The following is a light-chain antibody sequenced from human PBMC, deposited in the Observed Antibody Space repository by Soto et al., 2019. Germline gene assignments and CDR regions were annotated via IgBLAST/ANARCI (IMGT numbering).Light chain of an antibody. V-gene: IGKV1-27*01. J-gene: IGKJ1*01. Sequence: DIQMTQSPLSLSAFVGDRVTITCRASRGITNYLAWYQQKPGRVPMLLIYAPSTLQPGVPSRFSGSGSGTDFTLTISSLQPEDVATYYCQNYNSVPWAFGQGTKVEIK. CDR2: APS. CDR3: QNYNSVPWA. CDR1: RGITNY.